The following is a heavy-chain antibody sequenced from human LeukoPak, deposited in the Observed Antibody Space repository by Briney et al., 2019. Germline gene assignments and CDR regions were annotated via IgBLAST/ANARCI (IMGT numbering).Heavy chain of an antibody. CDR3: ARAAWVSTSSKYYFDS. Sequence: GASVKVSCKASGYTFTSYDINWVRQAPGQGLEWMGWMNPNSGNTGYAQKFQGRVTMTRNTSISTAYMELSSLRSEDTALYYCARAAWVSTSSKYYFDSWGQGTLVTVSS. CDR1: GYTFTSYD. V-gene: IGHV1-8*01. D-gene: IGHD2-21*01. CDR2: MNPNSGNT. J-gene: IGHJ4*02.